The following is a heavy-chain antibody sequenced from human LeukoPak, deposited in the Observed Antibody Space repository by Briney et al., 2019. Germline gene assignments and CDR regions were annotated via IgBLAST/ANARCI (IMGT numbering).Heavy chain of an antibody. CDR1: GGSIRSSYYY. CDR3: ARRLTQYDCFDP. V-gene: IGHV4-39*01. J-gene: IGHJ5*02. CDR2: IYDSGST. D-gene: IGHD2-2*01. Sequence: SETLSLTCTVSGGSIRSSYYYWGWIRQPPGKGLEWIGSIYDSGSTYYNPSLKSRVTISVDTSKNQFSLKLNSVTAADTAVYYCARRLTQYDCFDPWGQGILVTVSS.